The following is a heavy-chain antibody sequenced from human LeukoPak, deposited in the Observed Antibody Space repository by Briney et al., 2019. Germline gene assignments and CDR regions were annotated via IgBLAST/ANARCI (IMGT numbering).Heavy chain of an antibody. D-gene: IGHD3-22*01. CDR2: IKQDGSEK. CDR3: ARPRSGSFDY. CDR1: EFTFSSYW. J-gene: IGHJ4*02. V-gene: IGHV3-7*01. Sequence: TGGSLRLSCAASEFTFSSYWMSWVRQAPGKGLEWVANIKQDGSEKYYVDSVKGRFTISRDNAKNSLYLQMNSLRAEDTAVYYCARPRSGSFDYWGQGTLVTVSS.